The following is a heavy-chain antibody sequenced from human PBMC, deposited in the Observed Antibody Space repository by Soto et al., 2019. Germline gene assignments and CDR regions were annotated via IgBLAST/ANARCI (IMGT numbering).Heavy chain of an antibody. D-gene: IGHD3-9*01. V-gene: IGHV4-39*01. CDR3: ARLEGLATIAYYFDF. Sequence: QLQLQESGPGLVKPSETLSLTCSVSGDSINSDKYYWGWIRQPPGKGLGWIGSIYFRGNTYYNPSLQTRVTISLEKSKSQFSLKLNSVTAADSAVYFCARLEGLATIAYYFDFWGQGALVTVSS. J-gene: IGHJ4*02. CDR2: IYFRGNT. CDR1: GDSINSDKYY.